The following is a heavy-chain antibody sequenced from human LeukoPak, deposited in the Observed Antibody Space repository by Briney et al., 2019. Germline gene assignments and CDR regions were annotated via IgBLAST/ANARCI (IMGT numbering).Heavy chain of an antibody. CDR3: TRGAGWLIDY. CDR2: FYNSGRS. CDR1: DDSISDYY. J-gene: IGHJ4*02. V-gene: IGHV4-59*01. Sequence: SETLSLTCTVSDDSISDYYRGWIRQPPGKGLEWIGYFYNSGRSTYNPSLKSRVTISADTSKNHFSLKLNSVTTTDTAVYYCTRGAGWLIDYWGQGILVTVSS. D-gene: IGHD3-16*01.